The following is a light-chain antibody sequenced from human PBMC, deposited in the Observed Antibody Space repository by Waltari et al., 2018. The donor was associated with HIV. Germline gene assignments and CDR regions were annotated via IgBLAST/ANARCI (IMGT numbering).Light chain of an antibody. CDR1: NIRSKS. Sequence: SYVLAQPPSVSVAPGKTARITCGGNNIRSKSVQWYQQKPGQAPVVVIYYDSDRPSGIPERFSGSNSGNTATLTISRVEAGDEADYYCQVWDSSSDAYVFGTGTKVTVL. J-gene: IGLJ1*01. CDR3: QVWDSSSDAYV. CDR2: YDS. V-gene: IGLV3-21*04.